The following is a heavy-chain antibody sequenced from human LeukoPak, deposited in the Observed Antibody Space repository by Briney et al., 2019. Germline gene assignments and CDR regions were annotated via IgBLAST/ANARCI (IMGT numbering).Heavy chain of an antibody. CDR1: GFSFSNYG. V-gene: IGHV3-23*01. Sequence: PGGSLRLSCAASGFSFSNYGMSWVRQAPGKGLEWGSIISTNGGSTYYADSVKGRFTMSRDNSENTLYLQMNSLRAEDTAVYYCAQRAYCSGASCYHHFDYWGQGTLVTVSS. CDR3: AQRAYCSGASCYHHFDY. D-gene: IGHD2-15*01. J-gene: IGHJ4*02. CDR2: ISTNGGST.